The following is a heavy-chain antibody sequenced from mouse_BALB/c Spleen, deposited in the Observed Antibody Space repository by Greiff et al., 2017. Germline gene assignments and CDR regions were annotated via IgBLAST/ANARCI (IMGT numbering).Heavy chain of an antibody. CDR3: ARCDYEGWFAY. CDR2: INPSNGRT. Sequence: QVQLQQPGAELVKPGASVKLSCKASGYTFTSYWMHWVKQRPGQGLEWIGEINPSNGRTNYNEKFKSKATLTVDKSSSTAYMQLSSLTSEDSAVYYCARCDYEGWFAYWGQGTLVTVSA. D-gene: IGHD2-4*01. V-gene: IGHV1S81*02. J-gene: IGHJ3*01. CDR1: GYTFTSYW.